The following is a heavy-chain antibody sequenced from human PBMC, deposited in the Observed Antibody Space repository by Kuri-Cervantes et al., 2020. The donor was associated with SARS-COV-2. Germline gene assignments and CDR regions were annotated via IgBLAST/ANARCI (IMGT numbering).Heavy chain of an antibody. CDR3: ARAITVTDAFDI. CDR1: GFTFSNSD. J-gene: IGHJ3*02. D-gene: IGHD4-17*01. CDR2: ISSSSSYI. V-gene: IGHV3-21*01. Sequence: GESLKISCAASGFTFSNSDMNWVRQAPGKGLEWVSSISSSSSYIYYADSVKGRFTISRDNAKNSLYLQMNSLRAEDTAVYYCARAITVTDAFDIWGQGTMVTVSS.